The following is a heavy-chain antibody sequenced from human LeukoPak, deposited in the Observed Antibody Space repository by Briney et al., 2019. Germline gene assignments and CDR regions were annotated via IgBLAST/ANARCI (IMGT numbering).Heavy chain of an antibody. CDR3: TRDGSNWSNDYYHGVDV. D-gene: IGHD4-11*01. CDR1: GDSVTTYY. V-gene: IGHV4-59*02. J-gene: IGHJ6*02. Sequence: SETLSLTCTVSGDSVTTYYWSWIRQPPGKGLEWLGYVYYSGSATYNPSLKSRVTISVDTSKNQFSLRLSSVTAADTAVYYCTRDGSNWSNDYYHGVDVWGQGTTVTVSS. CDR2: VYYSGSA.